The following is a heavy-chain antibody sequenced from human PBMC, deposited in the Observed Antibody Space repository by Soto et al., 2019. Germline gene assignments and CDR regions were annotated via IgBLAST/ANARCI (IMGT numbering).Heavy chain of an antibody. CDR1: GGSISSYY. V-gene: IGHV4-59*01. J-gene: IGHJ6*03. CDR3: ASGPPSEQVPGSSPHYYYYYYMDV. Sequence: SETLSLTCTVSGGSISSYYWSWIRQPPGKGLEWIGYIYYSGSTNYNPSLKSRVTITVDTSKNQFSLKLSSVTAADTAVYYCASGPPSEQVPGSSPHYYYYYYMDVWGKGTTVTVSS. CDR2: IYYSGST. D-gene: IGHD6-6*01.